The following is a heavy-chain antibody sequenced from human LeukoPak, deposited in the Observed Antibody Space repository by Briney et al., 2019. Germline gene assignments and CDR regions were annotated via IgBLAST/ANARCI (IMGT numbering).Heavy chain of an antibody. CDR3: ARDVSYHGMDV. CDR1: GFTFSSYA. V-gene: IGHV3-48*03. Sequence: GGSLRLSCAASGFTFSSYAMHWVRQAPGKGLEWVSYISSSGSIIYYADSVKGRFIISRDNAKNSLYLHMSSLRAEDTAVYYCARDVSYHGMDVWGQGTTVTVSS. D-gene: IGHD5/OR15-5a*01. J-gene: IGHJ6*02. CDR2: ISSSGSII.